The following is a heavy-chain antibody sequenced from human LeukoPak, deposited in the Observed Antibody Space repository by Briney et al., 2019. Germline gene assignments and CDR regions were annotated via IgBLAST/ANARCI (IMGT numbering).Heavy chain of an antibody. Sequence: SETLSLTCTVSGGSISSYYWSWIRQPPGKGLEWIGYINYSGSTNYNPSLKSRVTISVDTSKNQFSLKLSSVTAADTAVYYCARDLSILNQLDGFTDDYYYMDVWGKGTTVTVSS. CDR3: ARDLSILNQLDGFTDDYYYMDV. CDR2: INYSGST. D-gene: IGHD2-2*01. V-gene: IGHV4-59*01. CDR1: GGSISSYY. J-gene: IGHJ6*03.